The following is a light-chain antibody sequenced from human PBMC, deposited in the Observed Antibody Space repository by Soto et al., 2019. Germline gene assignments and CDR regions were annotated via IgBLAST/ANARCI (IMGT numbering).Light chain of an antibody. CDR1: QSLLDSSTNKNS. CDR2: WAS. V-gene: IGKV4-1*01. CDR3: QQYSSNPQT. J-gene: IGKJ2*01. Sequence: DIVLTQSPDSLAVSLGERATIKCMSSQSLLDSSTNKNSLAWYQQKPGQPPTLLIYWASTRESGVPDRFGGGGSGTDFTLTITSLQAEDVAVYYCQQYSSNPQTFGQGTKLEIK.